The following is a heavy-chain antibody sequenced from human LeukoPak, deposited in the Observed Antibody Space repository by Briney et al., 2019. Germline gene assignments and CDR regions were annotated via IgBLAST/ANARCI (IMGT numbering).Heavy chain of an antibody. Sequence: PSETLSLTCTVSGGSISSSSYYWGWIRQPPGKGLECIGSIYYSGSTYYNPSLKSRVTISVDTSKNQFSLKLSSVTAADTAVYYCARDSSSWYYFDYWGQGTLVTVSS. CDR1: GGSISSSSYY. V-gene: IGHV4-39*07. J-gene: IGHJ4*02. CDR3: ARDSSSWYYFDY. CDR2: IYYSGST. D-gene: IGHD6-13*01.